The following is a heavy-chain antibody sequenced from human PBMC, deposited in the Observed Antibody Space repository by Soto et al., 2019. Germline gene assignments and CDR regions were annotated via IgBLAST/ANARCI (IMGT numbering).Heavy chain of an antibody. D-gene: IGHD1-26*01. CDR2: IFHSGST. J-gene: IGHJ4*02. Sequence: QVQLQESGPGLVKPSGTLSLTCAVFGCSISNSNWWTWVRQPPGKGLDWIGEIFHSGSTNYNSSLMGRVTISVDKANIQFSLKLSSVTAADTAVYYCAHRPIVGAAIWGQGTLVTVSS. CDR1: GCSISNSNW. CDR3: AHRPIVGAAI. V-gene: IGHV4-4*02.